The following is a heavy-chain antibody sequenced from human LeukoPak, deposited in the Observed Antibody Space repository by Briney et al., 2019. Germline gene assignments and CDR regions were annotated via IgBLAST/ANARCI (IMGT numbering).Heavy chain of an antibody. Sequence: SETLSLTCTASGGSFISTSHYWGWVSQSPGKGLQWIGSVQDGGFTYYKPSFKSRATISLDTSKNLLSLNVTSVTAADAAVYYCARMILREGFYFDSWGQGTLVTVSS. D-gene: IGHD3/OR15-3a*01. V-gene: IGHV4-39*01. CDR1: GGSFISTSHY. CDR2: VQDGGFT. J-gene: IGHJ4*02. CDR3: ARMILREGFYFDS.